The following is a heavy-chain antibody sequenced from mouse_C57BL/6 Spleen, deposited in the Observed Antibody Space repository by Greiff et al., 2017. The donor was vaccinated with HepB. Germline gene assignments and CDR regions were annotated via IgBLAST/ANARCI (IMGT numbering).Heavy chain of an antibody. Sequence: VQLQQPGAELVKPGASVKMSCKASGYTFTSYWITWVKQRPGQGLEWIGDIYPGSGSTNYNEKFKSKATLTVDTSSSTAYMQLSSLTSEDSAVYYCARGSHYYGNSFAYWGQGTLVTVSA. CDR3: ARGSHYYGNSFAY. J-gene: IGHJ3*01. CDR1: GYTFTSYW. D-gene: IGHD1-1*01. V-gene: IGHV1-55*01. CDR2: IYPGSGST.